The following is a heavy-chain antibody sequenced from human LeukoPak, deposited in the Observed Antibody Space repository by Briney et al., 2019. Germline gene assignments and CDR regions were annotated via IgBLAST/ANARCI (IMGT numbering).Heavy chain of an antibody. V-gene: IGHV3-23*01. J-gene: IGHJ4*02. CDR3: AKGYSGSYSYYFDG. CDR1: AFAFSSYA. CDR2: ISGSGGST. D-gene: IGHD1-26*01. Sequence: PGGSLRLSCAASAFAFSSYAMSWVRQAPGKGLEWVSAISGSGGSTYYADSVKGRFTISRDNSKNTLYLQMNSLRAEGTAVYYCAKGYSGSYSYYFDGWGQGTLVTVSS.